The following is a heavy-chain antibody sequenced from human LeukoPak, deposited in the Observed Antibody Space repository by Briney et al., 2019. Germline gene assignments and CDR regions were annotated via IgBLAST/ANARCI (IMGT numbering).Heavy chain of an antibody. J-gene: IGHJ4*02. CDR1: GFTFSSYA. V-gene: IGHV3-23*01. CDR3: AKTEGYSYDLFDY. Sequence: PGGSLRLSFAASGFTFSSYAMSWVRQAPGQGLDWVLAISGSGGSTYYADSVKGRFTISRDNSKNTLYLQRNSLRAEDTAVYDCAKTEGYSYDLFDYWGQGTLVTVSS. D-gene: IGHD5-18*01. CDR2: ISGSGGST.